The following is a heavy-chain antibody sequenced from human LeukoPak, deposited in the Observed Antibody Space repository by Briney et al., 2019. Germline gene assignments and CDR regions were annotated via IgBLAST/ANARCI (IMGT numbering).Heavy chain of an antibody. CDR3: TRWTTVTSAAYYFDY. V-gene: IGHV3-73*01. Sequence: GGFLRLSCAASGFTFSGSAVHWVRQASGKGLEWVGRIRSKANSYATAYAASVKGRFTISRDDSKNTAYLQMNSLKAEDTAVYYCTRWTTVTSAAYYFDYWGQGTLVTVSS. CDR1: GFTFSGSA. J-gene: IGHJ4*02. CDR2: IRSKANSYAT. D-gene: IGHD4-17*01.